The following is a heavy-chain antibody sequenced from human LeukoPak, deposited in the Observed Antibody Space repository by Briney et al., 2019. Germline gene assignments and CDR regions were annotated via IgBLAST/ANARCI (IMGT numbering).Heavy chain of an antibody. D-gene: IGHD3-22*01. CDR1: GGSISSGYY. CDR3: ARIRITMIVVVFDY. Sequence: SQTLSLTCTVSGGSISSGYYWGWIRQPPGKGLEWIGSIYHSGSTYYNPSLKSRVTISVDTSKNQFSLKLSSVTAADTAVYYCARIRITMIVVVFDYWGQGTLVTVSS. CDR2: IYHSGST. J-gene: IGHJ4*02. V-gene: IGHV4-38-2*02.